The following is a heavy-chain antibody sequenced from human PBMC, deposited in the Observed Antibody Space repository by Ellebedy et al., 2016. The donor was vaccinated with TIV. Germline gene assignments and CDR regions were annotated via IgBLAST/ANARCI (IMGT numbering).Heavy chain of an antibody. CDR3: ARALNHVDTVSTAPLDC. Sequence: GESLKISCAASGFTFSNCAMNWVRQAPGKGLEWVALISYDGSNKYFADSVQGRFTISRDNSQNTLYLLMNSLRGDDTAIYYCARALNHVDTVSTAPLDCWGQGTLVTVSS. V-gene: IGHV3-30*04. J-gene: IGHJ4*02. D-gene: IGHD5/OR15-5a*01. CDR2: ISYDGSNK. CDR1: GFTFSNCA.